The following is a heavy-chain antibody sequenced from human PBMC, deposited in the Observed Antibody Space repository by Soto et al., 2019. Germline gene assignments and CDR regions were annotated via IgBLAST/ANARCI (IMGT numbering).Heavy chain of an antibody. J-gene: IGHJ6*02. CDR3: AKEVVRGGKPDYYYYGMDV. CDR1: GFTFSSYG. Sequence: QVQLVESGGGVVQPGRSLRLSCAASGFTFSSYGMHWVRQAPGKGLEWVAVISYDGSNKYYADSVKGRFTISRDNSKNTLYLQMNSLRAEDTAVYYCAKEVVRGGKPDYYYYGMDVWGQGTTVTVSS. V-gene: IGHV3-30*18. D-gene: IGHD3-10*01. CDR2: ISYDGSNK.